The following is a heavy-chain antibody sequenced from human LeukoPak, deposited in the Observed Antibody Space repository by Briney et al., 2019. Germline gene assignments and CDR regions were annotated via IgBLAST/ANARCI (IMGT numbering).Heavy chain of an antibody. D-gene: IGHD6-19*01. CDR3: ARGEAIGVAGTSFDY. V-gene: IGHV1-46*01. CDR2: ITPGGGST. CDR1: GFTFTSYY. J-gene: IGHJ4*02. Sequence: GASVKVSCKASGFTFTSYYMHWVRQAPGQGLEWVGIITPGGGSTTYAQKFQGRVTMTRDTSTSTVYMDLSSLRSEDTAVYYCARGEAIGVAGTSFDYWGKGTLVTVFS.